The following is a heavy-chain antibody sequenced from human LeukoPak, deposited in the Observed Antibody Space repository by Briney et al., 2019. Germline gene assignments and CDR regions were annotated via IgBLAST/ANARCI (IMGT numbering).Heavy chain of an antibody. CDR3: ARAVVVTAYDF. D-gene: IGHD2-21*02. J-gene: IGHJ4*02. CDR2: INHSGST. Sequence: PSETLSLACAVYGGSFSGYCWSWIRQPPGKGLEWIGEINHSGSTNYNPSLKSRVTISVDTSKNQFSLKLSSVTAADTAVYYCARAVVVTAYDFWGQGTLVTVSS. CDR1: GGSFSGYC. V-gene: IGHV4-34*01.